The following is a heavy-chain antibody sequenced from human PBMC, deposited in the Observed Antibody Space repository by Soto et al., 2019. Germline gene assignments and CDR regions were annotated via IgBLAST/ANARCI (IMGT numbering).Heavy chain of an antibody. CDR2: ISAYNGNT. D-gene: IGHD3-22*01. J-gene: IGHJ4*02. V-gene: IGHV1-18*01. CDR1: GYTFTSYG. CDR3: ARDRGDDSSGYYLYYFDY. Sequence: ASVKVSCKASGYTFTSYGISWVRQAPGQGLEWMGWISAYNGNTNYAQKLQGRVTMTTDTSTSTAYMELRSLRSDDTAVYYCARDRGDDSSGYYLYYFDYWGQGTLVTVSS.